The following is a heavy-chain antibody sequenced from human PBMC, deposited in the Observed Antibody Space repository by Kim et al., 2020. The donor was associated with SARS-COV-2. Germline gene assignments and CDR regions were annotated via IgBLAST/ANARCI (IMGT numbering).Heavy chain of an antibody. D-gene: IGHD2-2*01. CDR3: ARAARYCSSTSCPPHYYGMDV. J-gene: IGHJ6*02. V-gene: IGHV1-3*01. CDR2: INAGNGNT. CDR1: GYTFTSYA. Sequence: ASVKVSCKASGYTFTSYAMHWVRQAPGQRLEWMGWINAGNGNTKYSQKFQGRVTITRDTSASTAYMELSSLRSEDTAVYYCARAARYCSSTSCPPHYYGMDVWGQGTTVTVSS.